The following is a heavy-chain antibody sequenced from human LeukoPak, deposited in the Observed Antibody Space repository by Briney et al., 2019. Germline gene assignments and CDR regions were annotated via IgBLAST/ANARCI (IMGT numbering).Heavy chain of an antibody. D-gene: IGHD2-21*01. Sequence: GGSLRLSCAASGSTFSSYGMHWVRQAPGKGLEWVAFIRYDGSNKYYADSVKGRFTISRDNSKNTLYLQMNGLRAEDTAVYYCAKGFVVVIVNYMDVWGKGTTVTVSS. CDR3: AKGFVVVIVNYMDV. J-gene: IGHJ6*03. CDR2: IRYDGSNK. CDR1: GSTFSSYG. V-gene: IGHV3-30*02.